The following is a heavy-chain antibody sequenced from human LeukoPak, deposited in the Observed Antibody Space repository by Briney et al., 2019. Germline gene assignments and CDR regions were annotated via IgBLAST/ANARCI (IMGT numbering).Heavy chain of an antibody. D-gene: IGHD6-13*01. V-gene: IGHV1-2*02. CDR2: INPKIGGT. Sequence: ASVKVSCKAFGYTFTGFYIHWVRQAPGQGFEKMGWINPKIGGTNYEQNFQGRVTMTRDTSINTAYMELSRLTSDDTAVYYCAVYSSSWYAFDYWGQGTLVTVSS. J-gene: IGHJ4*02. CDR1: GYTFTGFY. CDR3: AVYSSSWYAFDY.